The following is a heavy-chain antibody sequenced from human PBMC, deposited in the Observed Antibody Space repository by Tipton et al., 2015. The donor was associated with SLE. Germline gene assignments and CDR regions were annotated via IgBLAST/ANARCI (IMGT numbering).Heavy chain of an antibody. CDR3: ARDRSPGGSFYVDY. J-gene: IGHJ4*02. CDR1: EYTFTDYY. V-gene: IGHV1-2*06. D-gene: IGHD1-26*01. Sequence: QLVQSGAEVKKPGASVKVSCKASEYTFTDYYIHWVRQAPGQGLEWMGRVNANSGATKFADIFQGRVTMTRDTSSNTAYMELSSLRSDDTAIYYCARDRSPGGSFYVDYWGQGPRVTVSS. CDR2: VNANSGAT.